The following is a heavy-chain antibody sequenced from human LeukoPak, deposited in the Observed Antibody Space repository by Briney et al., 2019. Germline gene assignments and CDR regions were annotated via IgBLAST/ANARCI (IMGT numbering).Heavy chain of an antibody. CDR1: GFIVGSNY. V-gene: IGHV3-53*01. CDR3: AKGASSSWLMGY. CDR2: IYSGGST. J-gene: IGHJ4*02. Sequence: GGSLRLSCAASGFIVGSNYMSWVRQAPGKGLEWVSVIYSGGSTYYADSVKGRFTISRDNSKNTLYLQMNSLRAEDTAVYYCAKGASSSWLMGYWGQGTLVTVSS. D-gene: IGHD6-13*01.